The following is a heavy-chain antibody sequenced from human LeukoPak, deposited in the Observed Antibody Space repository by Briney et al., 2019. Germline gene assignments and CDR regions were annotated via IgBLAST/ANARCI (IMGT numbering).Heavy chain of an antibody. D-gene: IGHD3-10*01. Sequence: PGGSLRLSCAASGFTFSSYAMSWVRQAPGKGLEWVSVISGSGGSTYYADSVKGRFTISRDNSKNTLYLQMNSLRAEDTAVYYCAKDKGYYYGSGSPLYFDYWGQGTLVTVSS. CDR3: AKDKGYYYGSGSPLYFDY. CDR1: GFTFSSYA. CDR2: ISGSGGST. J-gene: IGHJ4*02. V-gene: IGHV3-23*01.